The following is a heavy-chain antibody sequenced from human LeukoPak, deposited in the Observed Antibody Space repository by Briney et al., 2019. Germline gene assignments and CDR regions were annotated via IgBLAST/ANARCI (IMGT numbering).Heavy chain of an antibody. CDR1: GFTFSSYA. CDR2: ITGSGSTT. Sequence: PGGSLRLSCAASGFTFSSYAMNWVRQAPGKGLEWVSSITGSGSTTYYADSVKGRFTISRDSSNNTLSLQINSLRAEDTAVYYCARGSGSGWPLDRWGQGALVTVSS. CDR3: ARGSGSGWPLDR. D-gene: IGHD6-19*01. V-gene: IGHV3-23*01. J-gene: IGHJ5*02.